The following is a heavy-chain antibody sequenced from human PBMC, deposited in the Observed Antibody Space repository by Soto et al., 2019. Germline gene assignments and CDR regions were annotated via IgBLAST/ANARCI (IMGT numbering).Heavy chain of an antibody. J-gene: IGHJ4*02. V-gene: IGHV4-34*01. Sequence: QVQLQQWGAGLLKPSETLSLTCAVYGGSFSGYYWSWIRQPPGKGLEWIGEINHSGSTNYNPSLKSRVTISVDTSKNQFSLKLSSVTAADTAVYYCASGDGAGSYDNWGQGTLVTVSS. CDR3: ASGDGAGSYDN. CDR1: GGSFSGYY. D-gene: IGHD3-10*01. CDR2: INHSGST.